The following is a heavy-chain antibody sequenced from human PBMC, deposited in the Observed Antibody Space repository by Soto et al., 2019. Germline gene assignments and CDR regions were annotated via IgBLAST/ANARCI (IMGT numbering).Heavy chain of an antibody. CDR1: GYSYSTYW. CDR2: IYPGDSDT. D-gene: IGHD6-6*01. V-gene: IGHV5-51*01. Sequence: GESLKISCKGSGYSYSTYWIAWVRQKPGKGLEFMGIIYPGDSDTRYSPSFQGQVTISADKSISTAYLQWSSLKASDTAIYYCARPIDYSSSSTGFDYWGQGTLVTVS. J-gene: IGHJ4*02. CDR3: ARPIDYSSSSTGFDY.